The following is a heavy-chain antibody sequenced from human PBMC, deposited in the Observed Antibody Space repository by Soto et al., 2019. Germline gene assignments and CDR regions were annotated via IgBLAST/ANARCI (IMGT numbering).Heavy chain of an antibody. V-gene: IGHV3-23*01. CDR1: GFTFSNYA. J-gene: IGHJ5*02. Sequence: GGSLRLSCAASGFTFSNYAMSWVRQAPGKGLEWASAITGSGVSTYYADSVKGRFTISRDNSKNTLYLQINSLRAEDTAVYYCAKPLTTSSWYNWFDPWGQGTLVTVSS. D-gene: IGHD6-13*01. CDR3: AKPLTTSSWYNWFDP. CDR2: ITGSGVST.